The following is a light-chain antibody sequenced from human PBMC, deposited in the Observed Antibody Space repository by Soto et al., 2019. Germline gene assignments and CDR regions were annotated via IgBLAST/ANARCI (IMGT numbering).Light chain of an antibody. CDR3: QQYYSTWT. CDR1: QSVLYSSNNKNY. V-gene: IGKV4-1*01. Sequence: DIVMTQSPDSLAVSLGERATINCKSSQSVLYSSNNKNYLAWYQQKPGQPPKLLIYWASTRESGVPDRFSGSGSGTDFTLTISSLQAEDVAAYYCQQYYSTWTFGQGTKVDIK. CDR2: WAS. J-gene: IGKJ1*01.